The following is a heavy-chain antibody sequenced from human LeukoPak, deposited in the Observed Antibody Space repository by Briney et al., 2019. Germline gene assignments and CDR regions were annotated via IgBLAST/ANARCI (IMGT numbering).Heavy chain of an antibody. CDR3: ARSRNTVFGVLTIPNWFDP. V-gene: IGHV4-59*08. CDR2: IYYSGST. J-gene: IGHJ5*02. Sequence: SETLSLTCTVSGGSISSYYWSWIRQPPGKGLEWIGYIYYSGSTNYNPSLKSRVTISVDTSKNQFSLKLSSVTAADTAMYYCARSRNTVFGVLTIPNWFDPWGQGTLVTVSS. CDR1: GGSISSYY. D-gene: IGHD3-3*01.